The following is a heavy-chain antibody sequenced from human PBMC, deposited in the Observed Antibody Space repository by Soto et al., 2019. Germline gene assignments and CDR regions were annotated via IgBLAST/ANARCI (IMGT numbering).Heavy chain of an antibody. V-gene: IGHV4-31*03. J-gene: IGHJ5*02. Sequence: SETLSLTCNVSGGSISSGGYFWSWIRQHPGKGLEWIGYFYYGGSTYYNPSLKSRVTISVDTSKNQFSLKLSSVTAADTAVYYCVRERNSATNWFDHWGQGTLITVSS. CDR1: GGSISSGGYF. D-gene: IGHD2-15*01. CDR2: FYYGGST. CDR3: VRERNSATNWFDH.